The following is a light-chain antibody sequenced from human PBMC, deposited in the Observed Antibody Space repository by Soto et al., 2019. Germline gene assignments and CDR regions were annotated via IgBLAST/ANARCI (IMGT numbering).Light chain of an antibody. CDR3: QQAITFPLT. V-gene: IGKV1-8*01. Sequence: AILMTQSPSSLSASTGYRVTITCRTSQGISSYLASYQQKPGKAPKLLINSASSLQSGGLSSFSGSGSGTDFTLTISSLQPEDFATYYCQQAITFPLTFGGGTKVDI. CDR2: SAS. J-gene: IGKJ4*01. CDR1: QGISSY.